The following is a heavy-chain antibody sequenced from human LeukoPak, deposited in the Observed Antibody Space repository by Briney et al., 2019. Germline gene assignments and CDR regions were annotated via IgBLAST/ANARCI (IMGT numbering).Heavy chain of an antibody. CDR1: GFSFSDYY. V-gene: IGHV3-11*01. J-gene: IGHJ4*02. CDR2: ITNSGGTT. CDR3: AREFGAYDSGGYYYFLDY. D-gene: IGHD3-22*01. Sequence: GGSLRLSCAASGFSFSDYYMTWIRQAPGKGLEWVSHITNSGGTTKYADSVKGRFTISSDNAKNSLYLEMNTLRAQDTAVYYCAREFGAYDSGGYYYFLDYWGQGALVTVSS.